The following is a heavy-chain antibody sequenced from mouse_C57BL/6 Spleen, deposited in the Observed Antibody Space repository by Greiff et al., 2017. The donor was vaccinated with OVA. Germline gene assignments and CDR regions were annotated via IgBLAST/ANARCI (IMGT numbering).Heavy chain of an antibody. CDR3: ASQSLDSSGYALAMDY. Sequence: EVKLVESGPELVKPGASVKMSCKASGYTFTDYNMHWVKQSHGKSLEWIGYINPNNGGTSYNQKFKGKATLTVNKSSSTAYMELRSLTSEDSAVYYCASQSLDSSGYALAMDYWGQGTSVTVSS. V-gene: IGHV1-22*01. J-gene: IGHJ4*01. D-gene: IGHD3-2*02. CDR1: GYTFTDYN. CDR2: INPNNGGT.